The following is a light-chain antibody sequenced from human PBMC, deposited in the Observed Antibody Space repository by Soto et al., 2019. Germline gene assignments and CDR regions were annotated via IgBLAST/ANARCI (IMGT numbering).Light chain of an antibody. CDR2: SAS. J-gene: IGKJ3*01. CDR3: QKCNIAPFT. Sequence: SSLSASVVDRVTITCRASQDIRNDLAWYQQKPGKVPKVLIHSASTLQSGVPSRFSGSGSGTDFTLTISGLQPDDVATYYCQKCNIAPFTFGPGTKVDIK. V-gene: IGKV1-27*01. CDR1: QDIRND.